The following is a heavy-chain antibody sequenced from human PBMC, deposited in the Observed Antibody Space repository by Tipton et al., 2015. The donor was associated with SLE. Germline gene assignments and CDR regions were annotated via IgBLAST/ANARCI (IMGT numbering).Heavy chain of an antibody. V-gene: IGHV3-48*03. CDR1: GFTFSSYE. D-gene: IGHD2-21*01. CDR2: IDSSATTI. Sequence: SLRLSCTASGFTFSSYEVNWVRQVPGKGLEWVSYIDSSATTIYYADAVKGRFTISRDNAKNSLYLQMNSLRAEDTAVYYCAIVCGGYCYGDTFDIWGQGTMVTVSS. J-gene: IGHJ3*02. CDR3: AIVCGGYCYGDTFDI.